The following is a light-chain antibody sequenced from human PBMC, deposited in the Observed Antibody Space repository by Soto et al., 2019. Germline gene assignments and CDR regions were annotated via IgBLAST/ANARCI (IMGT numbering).Light chain of an antibody. V-gene: IGKV3-15*01. Sequence: EIVMTQSPATLSVSPGERATLSCRASQSVSSNLAWYQQKPGQAPRLLIYGASTRATGIPARFSGSGSGTGFIRTISSPQSEDFAVYYCQQYNNWPWTFGQGTKVEIK. J-gene: IGKJ1*01. CDR1: QSVSSN. CDR2: GAS. CDR3: QQYNNWPWT.